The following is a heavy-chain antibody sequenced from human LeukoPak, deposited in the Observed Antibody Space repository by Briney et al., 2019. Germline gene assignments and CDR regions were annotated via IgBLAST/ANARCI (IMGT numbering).Heavy chain of an antibody. CDR3: ARGRNYYGSGSYYY. Sequence: ASVKVSCKASGYTFTSYDINWVRQATGQGLEWMGCMNPNSGNTGYAQKFQGRVTMTRNTSISTAYMELSSLRSEDTAVYYCARGRNYYGSGSYYYWGQGTLVTVSS. CDR1: GYTFTSYD. D-gene: IGHD3-10*01. V-gene: IGHV1-8*01. J-gene: IGHJ4*02. CDR2: MNPNSGNT.